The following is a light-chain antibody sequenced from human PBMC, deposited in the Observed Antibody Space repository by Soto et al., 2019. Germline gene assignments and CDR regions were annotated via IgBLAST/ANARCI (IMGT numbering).Light chain of an antibody. J-gene: IGKJ4*01. CDR3: QQYNNWPPLT. Sequence: EIVMTQSPATLSVSPGESATLSCRASQSVNSNLAWYQQKPGQAPRLLSYGASTRATGLPARFSGRGSGTEFTLTISSLQSEDFAVYYCQQYNNWPPLTFGGGTKVEIK. V-gene: IGKV3-15*01. CDR2: GAS. CDR1: QSVNSN.